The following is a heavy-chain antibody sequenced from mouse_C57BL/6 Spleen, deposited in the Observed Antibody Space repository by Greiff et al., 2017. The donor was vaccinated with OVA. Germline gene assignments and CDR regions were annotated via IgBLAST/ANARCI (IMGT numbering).Heavy chain of an antibody. Sequence: QVQLQQPGAELVKPGASVKLSCKASGYTFTSYWMHWVKQRPGRGLEWIGRFDPNSGGTKYNEKFKSKATLTVDKPSSTTYLQLSSLTSEDSAVYYCARGYSPDWFAYWGQGTLVTVSA. CDR3: ARGYSPDWFAY. V-gene: IGHV1-72*01. CDR2: FDPNSGGT. CDR1: GYTFTSYW. D-gene: IGHD2-12*01. J-gene: IGHJ3*01.